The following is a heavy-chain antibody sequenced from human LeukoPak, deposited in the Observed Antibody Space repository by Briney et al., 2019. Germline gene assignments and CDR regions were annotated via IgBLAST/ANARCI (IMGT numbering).Heavy chain of an antibody. V-gene: IGHV4-39*07. D-gene: IGHD3-10*01. CDR2: VYYSGST. CDR3: ARGYFGSGTYSNYFDD. Sequence: SETLSLTCTVSGGSISSSSYYWGWIRQPPGKGLEWIGSVYYSGSTNYNPSLKSRVTISVDTSKNQFSLKLSSVTAADTAVYYCARGYFGSGTYSNYFDDWGQGTLVTVSS. CDR1: GGSISSSSYY. J-gene: IGHJ4*02.